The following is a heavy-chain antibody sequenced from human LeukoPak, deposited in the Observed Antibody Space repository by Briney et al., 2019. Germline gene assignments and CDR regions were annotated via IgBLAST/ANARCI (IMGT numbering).Heavy chain of an antibody. V-gene: IGHV1-69*05. CDR1: GGTFSSYA. D-gene: IGHD3-22*01. J-gene: IGHJ4*02. Sequence: SVKVSCKASGGTFSSYAISWVRQAPGQGLEWMGGIIPIFGTANYAQKFQGRVTITTDESTSTAYMELSSLRSEDTAVYYCATSRGGRYYYDSSGYHLPFDYWGQGTLVTVSS. CDR2: IIPIFGTA. CDR3: ATSRGGRYYYDSSGYHLPFDY.